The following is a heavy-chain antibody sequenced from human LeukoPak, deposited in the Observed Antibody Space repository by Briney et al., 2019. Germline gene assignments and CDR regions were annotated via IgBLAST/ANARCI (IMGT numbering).Heavy chain of an antibody. J-gene: IGHJ3*02. CDR2: IFYSGST. CDR1: GGSITTSNYY. CDR3: AKSNGYSLVDI. Sequence: KPSETLSLTCTVSGGSITTSNYYWGWIRQPPGKGLEWIGNIFYSGSTYYSPSLKSRVTISLDTSRNQFSLKLNSVTAADTAVYYCAKSNGYSLVDIWGQGTMVTVSS. V-gene: IGHV4-39*07. D-gene: IGHD5-12*01.